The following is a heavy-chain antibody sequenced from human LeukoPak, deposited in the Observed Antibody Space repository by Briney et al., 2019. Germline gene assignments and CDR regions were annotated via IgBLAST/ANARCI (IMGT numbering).Heavy chain of an antibody. CDR2: MNPNSGNT. CDR1: RYTFTSYD. Sequence: GASVKVSCKAARYTFTSYDINWVRQATGQGLEWMGWMNPNSGNTGYAQKFQGRVTITRNTSISTAYMELSSLSSEDTAVYYCARYCSSTSCYMGDDAFDIWGQGTMVTVSS. D-gene: IGHD2-2*02. CDR3: ARYCSSTSCYMGDDAFDI. J-gene: IGHJ3*02. V-gene: IGHV1-8*03.